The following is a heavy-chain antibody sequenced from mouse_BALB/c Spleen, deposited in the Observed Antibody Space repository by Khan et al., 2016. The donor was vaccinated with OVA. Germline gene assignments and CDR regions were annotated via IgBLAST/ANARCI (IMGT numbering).Heavy chain of an antibody. Sequence: VQLKESGPGLVKPSQSLSLTCTVTGYSITSDYAWNWIRQFPGNKLEWMGYISYSGSTNYNPALKSRISITRDTSKNQFFLQLNSVTTEDTATCDCARDGSRYNYAMDYWGQGTSVTVSS. CDR3: ARDGSRYNYAMDY. V-gene: IGHV3-2*02. CDR2: ISYSGST. CDR1: GYSITSDYA. D-gene: IGHD2-3*01. J-gene: IGHJ4*01.